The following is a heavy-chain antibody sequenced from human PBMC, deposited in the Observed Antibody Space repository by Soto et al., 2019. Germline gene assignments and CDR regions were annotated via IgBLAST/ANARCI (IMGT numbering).Heavy chain of an antibody. Sequence: QLQLQESGSGLVKPSQTLSLTCAVSGGSISSGCYSRSWIRQPPGKGLEWIGYIYHSGSTYYNPSLKSRVNISVDRSTNQFSLKLSSVTAAETDVYYWARFRTSAQGYFDYWGQGTLVTVSS. V-gene: IGHV4-30-2*01. CDR1: GGSISSGCYS. CDR2: IYHSGST. CDR3: ARFRTSAQGYFDY. J-gene: IGHJ4*02.